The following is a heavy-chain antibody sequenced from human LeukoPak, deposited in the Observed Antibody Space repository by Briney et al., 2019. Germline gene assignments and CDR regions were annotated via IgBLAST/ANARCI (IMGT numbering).Heavy chain of an antibody. V-gene: IGHV4-39*07. Sequence: PSETLSLTCTVSGGSISSSSYYWGWIRQPPGKGLEWIGSIYYSGSTYYNPSLKSRVTISVDTSKNQFSLKLSSVTAADTAVYYCARDKYDFWSGYYSTYYYYYYMDVWGKGTTVTVSS. CDR3: ARDKYDFWSGYYSTYYYYYYMDV. D-gene: IGHD3-3*01. J-gene: IGHJ6*03. CDR1: GGSISSSSYY. CDR2: IYYSGST.